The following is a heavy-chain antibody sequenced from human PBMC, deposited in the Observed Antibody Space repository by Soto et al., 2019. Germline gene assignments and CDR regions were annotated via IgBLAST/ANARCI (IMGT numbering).Heavy chain of an antibody. J-gene: IGHJ5*02. V-gene: IGHV4-59*01. D-gene: IGHD3-22*01. CDR2: IYYSGST. CDR1: GGSISSYY. Sequence: SETLSLTCTVSGGSISSYYWSWIRQPPGKGLEWIGYIYYSGSTNYNPSLKSRVTISVDTSKNQFSLKLSSVTAADTAVYYCARDLDSSGYSWSQGTLVTVSS. CDR3: ARDLDSSGYS.